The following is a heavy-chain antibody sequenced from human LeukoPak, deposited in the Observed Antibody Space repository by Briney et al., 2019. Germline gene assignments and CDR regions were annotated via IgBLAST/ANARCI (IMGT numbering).Heavy chain of an antibody. J-gene: IGHJ4*02. Sequence: GGSLRLSCAASGFIFKKYWMNWVRQVPGKGLECLANIKEDGSETYYADSVKGRFTISRDNPKNLLFLQINSLRVEDTAVYYCARVGTRLGIFGYWGQGSQVTVSS. CDR2: IKEDGSET. D-gene: IGHD7-27*01. CDR3: ARVGTRLGIFGY. CDR1: GFIFKKYW. V-gene: IGHV3-7*01.